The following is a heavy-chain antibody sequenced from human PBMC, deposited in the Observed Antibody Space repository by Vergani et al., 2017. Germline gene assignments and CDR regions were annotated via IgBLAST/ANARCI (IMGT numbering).Heavy chain of an antibody. CDR3: ARDQVPAAIRLNVGNYMDV. CDR2: IYYDGSNA. V-gene: IGHV3-33*01. J-gene: IGHJ6*03. CDR1: RSTVKTDV. Sequence: QGQLVESGGGIVQPGRSLTLSCVASRSTVKTDVMHWVRQAPGKGLEWVGLIYYDGSNAYYADSVKGRFTISRDNSKNTLYLQMSSLRAEDTAVYYCARDQVPAAIRLNVGNYMDVWGKGTTVIVSS. D-gene: IGHD2-2*02.